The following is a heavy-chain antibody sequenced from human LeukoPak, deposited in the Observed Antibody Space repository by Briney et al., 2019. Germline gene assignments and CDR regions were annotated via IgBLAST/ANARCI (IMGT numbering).Heavy chain of an antibody. CDR1: GGSFSGYY. Sequence: SETLSLTCAVYGGSFSGYYWSWIRQPPGKGLEWIGEINHSGSTNYNPSLKSRVTISVDTSKNQFSLKLSSVTAAGTAVYYCARGLRLWFGELRPHFDYWGQGTLVTVSS. J-gene: IGHJ4*02. D-gene: IGHD3-10*01. CDR2: INHSGST. V-gene: IGHV4-34*01. CDR3: ARGLRLWFGELRPHFDY.